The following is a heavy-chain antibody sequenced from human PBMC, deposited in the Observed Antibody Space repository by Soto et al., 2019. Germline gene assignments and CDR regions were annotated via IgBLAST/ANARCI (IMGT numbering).Heavy chain of an antibody. Sequence: HLVQPGNEVRKPGASVRVSCKASGYTFNEFGITWVRQAPGQGLQWGGRISGHNGNTEYALNFRGRVTLTTDTSTNTAYMDLTSLTRDDTAVYYCARDVGYSQADYFDDWGQGTLVTVSS. CDR1: GYTFNEFG. D-gene: IGHD5-18*01. J-gene: IGHJ4*02. V-gene: IGHV1-18*01. CDR3: ARDVGYSQADYFDD. CDR2: ISGHNGNT.